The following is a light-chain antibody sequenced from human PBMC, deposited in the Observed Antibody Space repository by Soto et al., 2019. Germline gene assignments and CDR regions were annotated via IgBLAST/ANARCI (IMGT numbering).Light chain of an antibody. Sequence: DIQMAQSPSSLSASVGDRVTITCRPSQSIAGYLSWYQQRPGKAPKFLIYSASSLQRGVPSRFSGSGSGTDFSLTINGLQPEDFATYFCQQSFSVPITFGQGTRLEIK. J-gene: IGKJ5*01. CDR1: QSIAGY. V-gene: IGKV1-39*01. CDR2: SAS. CDR3: QQSFSVPIT.